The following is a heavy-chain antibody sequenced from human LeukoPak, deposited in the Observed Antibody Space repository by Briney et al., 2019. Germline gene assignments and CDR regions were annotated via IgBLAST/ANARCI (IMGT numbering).Heavy chain of an antibody. D-gene: IGHD4/OR15-4a*01. J-gene: IGHJ6*04. CDR3: ARLWSHNYGDV. Sequence: GGSLRLSCAASGFTFGDYAMHWVRQAPGKGLEWVSGISWNSGSIGYADSVKGRFTISRDNAKNSLYLQMNSLRAEDTAVYYCARLWSHNYGDVWGEGTTVTVSS. CDR2: ISWNSGSI. V-gene: IGHV3-9*01. CDR1: GFTFGDYA.